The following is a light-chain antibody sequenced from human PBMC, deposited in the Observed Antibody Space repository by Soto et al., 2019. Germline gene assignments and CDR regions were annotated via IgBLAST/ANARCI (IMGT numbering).Light chain of an antibody. V-gene: IGKV1-5*03. CDR1: QTISSW. Sequence: DIQLPQSPSTLSASEGDRVNITCRASQTISSWLAWYQQKPGKAPNLLIYKTSNLESGVPSRFSGSGSGTEFTLTISSLQPDDFATYYCQYYNDYCWTFGQGTKVEIK. CDR2: KTS. J-gene: IGKJ1*01. CDR3: QYYNDYCWT.